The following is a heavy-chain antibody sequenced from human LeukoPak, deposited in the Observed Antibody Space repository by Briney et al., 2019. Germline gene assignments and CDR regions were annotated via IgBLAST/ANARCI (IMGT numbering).Heavy chain of an antibody. CDR2: IKQDGSEK. V-gene: IGHV3-7*03. J-gene: IGHJ3*02. CDR1: GFTFSSYW. Sequence: GGSLRLSCAASGFTFSSYWMSWVRQAPGMGLEWVANIKQDGSEKYYVDSVKGRFTISRDNAKNSLYLQMNSLRAEDTAVYYCATDTNLVDLIQGDGHEDENFDRWGQGTMVTVSS. D-gene: IGHD1-26*01. CDR3: ATDTNLVDLIQGDGHEDENFDR.